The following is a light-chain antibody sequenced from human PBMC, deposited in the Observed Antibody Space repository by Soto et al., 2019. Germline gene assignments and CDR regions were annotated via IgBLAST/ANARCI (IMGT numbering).Light chain of an antibody. CDR2: DVS. CDR3: SSFAGSHVA. Sequence: QSVLTQPSSVSGSPGQSVTISCTGTSADVGGYNFVSWYQQHPGKAPKLMIYDVSNRPSGVPDRFSGSKSDNTASLTISGLQAEDEAVYYCSSFAGSHVAFGGGTKLTVL. V-gene: IGLV2-11*01. J-gene: IGLJ2*01. CDR1: SADVGGYNF.